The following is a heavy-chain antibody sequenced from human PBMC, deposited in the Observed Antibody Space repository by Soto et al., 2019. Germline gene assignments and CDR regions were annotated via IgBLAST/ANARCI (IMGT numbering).Heavy chain of an antibody. CDR2: INYNGAA. Sequence: SDTPSLTCSVSGGSISGGDYHWSWIRQAPGKGLEWIGSINYNGAASYNPSLETRLTISVDAAENQFSLKVRSVTAADTAVYYCGRALRSQIRLFGKLKRRNYYAGRDVWRQGTKVTVSS. D-gene: IGHD3-3*02. CDR1: GGSISGGDYH. CDR3: GRALRSQIRLFGKLKRRNYYAGRDV. J-gene: IGHJ6*02. V-gene: IGHV4-30-4*02.